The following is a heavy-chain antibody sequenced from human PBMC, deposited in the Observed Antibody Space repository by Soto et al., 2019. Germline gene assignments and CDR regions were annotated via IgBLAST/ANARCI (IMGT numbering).Heavy chain of an antibody. J-gene: IGHJ4*02. D-gene: IGHD2-21*01. Sequence: SETLSLTCTVSGGSISSSDYYWGWFRQSPGKGLEWIGCIYYSGTTYYNPSLKSRVTISVDTSKNQFSLKLRSVTAADTAVYYCARQTIIQGAYWGQGTLVTVSS. CDR3: ARQTIIQGAY. CDR2: IYYSGTT. V-gene: IGHV4-39*01. CDR1: GGSISSSDYY.